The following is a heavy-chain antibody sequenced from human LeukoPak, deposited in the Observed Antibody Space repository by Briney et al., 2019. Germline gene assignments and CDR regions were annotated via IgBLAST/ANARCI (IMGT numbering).Heavy chain of an antibody. V-gene: IGHV4-34*01. D-gene: IGHD3-10*01. CDR2: INHSGST. J-gene: IGHJ6*02. CDR1: GGSFSGYY. CDR3: ARGHPGYYGSGTNLFYYYYYYGMDV. Sequence: SETLSLTCAVYGGSFSGYYWSWIHQPPGKGLEWIGEINHSGSTNYNPSLKSRVTISVDTSKNQFSLKLSSVTAADTAVYYCARGHPGYYGSGTNLFYYYYYYGMDVWGQGTTVTVSS.